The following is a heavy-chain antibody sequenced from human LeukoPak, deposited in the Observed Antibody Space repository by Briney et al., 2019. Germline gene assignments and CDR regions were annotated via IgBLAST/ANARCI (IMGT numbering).Heavy chain of an antibody. CDR1: GGSISSSSYY. V-gene: IGHV4-39*07. CDR3: ARGVLGSLVDY. Sequence: AETLSLTCTVSGGSISSSSYYWGWIRQPPGKGLEWIGGINHSGSTNYNPSLKSRVTISVDTSKNQFSLKLSSVTAADTAVYYCARGVLGSLVDYWGQGTLVTVSS. J-gene: IGHJ4*02. CDR2: INHSGST. D-gene: IGHD3-16*01.